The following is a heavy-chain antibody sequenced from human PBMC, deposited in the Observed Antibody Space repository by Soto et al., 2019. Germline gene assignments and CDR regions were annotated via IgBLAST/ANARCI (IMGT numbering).Heavy chain of an antibody. CDR1: GGSFTDYY. J-gene: IGHJ3*01. CDR3: ARVRARLLSHAFDF. V-gene: IGHV4-34*01. D-gene: IGHD3-16*02. Sequence: QVQLQQWGAGLLKPSETLSLTCAVYGGSFTDYYWTWIRQPPGKGLEWIGEINHSGSTNYNPSLKNRVTLSLDTSKNQFSLKVNSVTAADTAVYFCARVRARLLSHAFDFWGQGTLVTVSS. CDR2: INHSGST.